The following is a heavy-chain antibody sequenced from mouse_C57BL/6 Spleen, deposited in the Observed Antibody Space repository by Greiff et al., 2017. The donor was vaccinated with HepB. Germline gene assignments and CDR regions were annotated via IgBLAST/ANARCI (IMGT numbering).Heavy chain of an antibody. CDR1: GFTFSDYG. CDR3: HRQRISNYIRC. CDR2: ISSGSSTI. J-gene: IGHJ2*01. V-gene: IGHV5-17*01. D-gene: IGHD3-2*01. Sequence: EVQLVESGGGLVKPGGSLKLPCAASGFTFSDYGMYWVRQSPEKGLEWVAYISSGSSTIYYADTVKGRFTISRDNAKNTLFLQMTSLRSEDTAMYDDHRQRISNYIRCWGEGPPLTNS.